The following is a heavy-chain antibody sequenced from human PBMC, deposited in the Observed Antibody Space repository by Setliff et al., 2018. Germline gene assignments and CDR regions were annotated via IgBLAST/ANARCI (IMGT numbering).Heavy chain of an antibody. Sequence: GESLKISCEASGFTFSNYWMHWVRQGPGKPLVWVSRINGDGSSTTYADSVKGRFTISRDNAKNTVYLQMNSLRVEDTAVYYCIRDWGGVRATNGFDIWGQGTMVTVSS. V-gene: IGHV3-74*01. CDR1: GFTFSNYW. CDR3: IRDWGGVRATNGFDI. D-gene: IGHD1-26*01. CDR2: INGDGSST. J-gene: IGHJ3*02.